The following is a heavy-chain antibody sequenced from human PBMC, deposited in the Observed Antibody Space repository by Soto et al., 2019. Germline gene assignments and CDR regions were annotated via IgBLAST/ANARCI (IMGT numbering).Heavy chain of an antibody. CDR1: GFALTTYG. J-gene: IGHJ6*02. CDR2: MWDGGENR. V-gene: IGHV3-33*01. Sequence: QVQLVESGGGVVQPGRSLKLSCAASGFALTTYGMHWVRQAPGKGLEWVAVMWDGGENRYYARSVKGRFTISRDESQNTLYLQMNSLKSEDTAVYSCARDLKLAALGDYAMDLWGHGTTVTVSS. D-gene: IGHD6-25*01. CDR3: ARDLKLAALGDYAMDL.